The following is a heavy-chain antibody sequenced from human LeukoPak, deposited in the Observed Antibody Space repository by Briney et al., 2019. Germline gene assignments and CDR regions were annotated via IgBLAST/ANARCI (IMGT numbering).Heavy chain of an antibody. Sequence: SETLSLTCSVSDDSITGYCWGWIRQPPGKGLEWIGNIYYTGNTYYNSSLKSRVTISLDTSKNQFSLKVISMTAADTAAYYCTKSDGYGLIRICGRGTMVTVSS. CDR2: IYYTGNT. J-gene: IGHJ3*02. CDR1: DDSITGYC. CDR3: TKSDGYGLIRI. V-gene: IGHV4-39*07. D-gene: IGHD3-10*01.